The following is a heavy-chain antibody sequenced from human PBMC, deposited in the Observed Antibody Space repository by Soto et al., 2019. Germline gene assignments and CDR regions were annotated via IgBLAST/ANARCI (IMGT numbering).Heavy chain of an antibody. CDR3: KASVKVSCKASGSTSISYYLH. CDR1: GSTSISYY. Sequence: ASVKVSCKASGSTSISYYLHWVRQAPGQGLEWMGTINSRHDVTSYTQKFQCRVTMTRDTSTSTFYMELSSLRPDDTAFQIGKASVKVSCKASGSTSISYYLHW. D-gene: IGHD3-10*01. J-gene: IGHJ1*01. V-gene: IGHV1-46*01. CDR2: INSRHDVT.